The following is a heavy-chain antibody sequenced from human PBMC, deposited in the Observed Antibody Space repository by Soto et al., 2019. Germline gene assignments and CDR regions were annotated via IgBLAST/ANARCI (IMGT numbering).Heavy chain of an antibody. D-gene: IGHD3-22*01. V-gene: IGHV4-39*01. CDR3: ARQGDYYDSSGIDY. CDR1: GGSISSSSYY. Sequence: SETLSLTCTVSGGSISSSSYYWGWIRQPPGKGLEWIGSIYYSGSTYYNPSLKSRVTISVDTSKNQFSLKLSSVTAADTAVYYCARQGDYYDSSGIDYWGQGTLVTVSS. CDR2: IYYSGST. J-gene: IGHJ4*02.